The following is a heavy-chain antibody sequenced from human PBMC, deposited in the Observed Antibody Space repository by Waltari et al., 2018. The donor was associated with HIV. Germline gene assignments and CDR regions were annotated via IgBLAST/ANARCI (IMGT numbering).Heavy chain of an antibody. V-gene: IGHV1-69*01. Sequence: QVQLVQSGAEVKKPGSSVKVSCKASGGTFSSYALSWVRQAPGQGLDWMGGSIPILGKANDAQKFQGRVTITADEATSTAYMELSSLRSEDTAVYYCARTGGYNWNDGLRAFDIWGQGTMVTVSS. J-gene: IGHJ3*02. CDR1: GGTFSSYA. CDR3: ARTGGYNWNDGLRAFDI. D-gene: IGHD1-1*01. CDR2: SIPILGKA.